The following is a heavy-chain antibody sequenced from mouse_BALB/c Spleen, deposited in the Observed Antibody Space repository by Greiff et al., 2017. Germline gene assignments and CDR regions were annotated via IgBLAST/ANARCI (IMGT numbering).Heavy chain of an antibody. J-gene: IGHJ3*01. CDR2: IYPGSGST. V-gene: IGHV1-55*01. D-gene: IGHD1-2*01. CDR3: ARDYGYVSFAY. CDR1: GYNFTSYW. Sequence: QVQLQQPGAELVKPGTSVKLSCKASGYNFTSYWINWVKLRPGQGLEWIGDIYPGSGSTNYNEKFKSKATLTVDTSSSTAYMQLSSLASEDSALYYCARDYGYVSFAYWGQGTLVTVSA.